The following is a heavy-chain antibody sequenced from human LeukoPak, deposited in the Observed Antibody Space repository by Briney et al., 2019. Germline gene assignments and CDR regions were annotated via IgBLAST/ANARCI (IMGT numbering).Heavy chain of an antibody. CDR2: INTNTGNP. CDR1: GYTFTSYT. CDR3: ARVVGCGGDCYSGISDY. D-gene: IGHD2-21*02. J-gene: IGHJ4*02. V-gene: IGHV7-4-1*02. Sequence: ASVKVSCKASGYTFTSYTMNWVRQAPGQGLEWMGWINTNTGNPTYAQGFTGRFVFSLDTSVSTAYLQISSLKAEDTAVYYCARVVGCGGDCYSGISDYWGQGTLVAVSS.